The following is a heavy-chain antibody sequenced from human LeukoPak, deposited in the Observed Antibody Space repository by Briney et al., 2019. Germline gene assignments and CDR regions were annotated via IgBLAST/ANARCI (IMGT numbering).Heavy chain of an antibody. CDR2: INHSGST. D-gene: IGHD2-21*02. CDR3: CKGTYCGGDCSLLDK. Sequence: SETLSLTCAVYGGSFSGYYWSWIRKPPGKGLEWIGEINHSGSTNYNPSLKSRVTISVDTSKNQFSLKLSSVTAADTAVYFCCKGTYCGGDCSLLDKWGQGTPVTVSS. V-gene: IGHV4-34*01. J-gene: IGHJ4*02. CDR1: GGSFSGYY.